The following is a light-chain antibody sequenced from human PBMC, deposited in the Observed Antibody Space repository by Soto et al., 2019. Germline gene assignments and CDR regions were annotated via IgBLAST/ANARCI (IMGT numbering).Light chain of an antibody. CDR1: QSVGRS. CDR2: GTS. J-gene: IGKJ4*01. CDR3: QEYCNLPSVN. Sequence: IVMTQSPATLSVSPGERATLSCRASQSVGRSSAWYQQKPGQAPRLLIYGTSARATGIPATFSGSGSGTEFHPHLSRLPSEVFSNYFWQEYCNLPSVNFRGRDKVEIK. V-gene: IGKV3-15*01.